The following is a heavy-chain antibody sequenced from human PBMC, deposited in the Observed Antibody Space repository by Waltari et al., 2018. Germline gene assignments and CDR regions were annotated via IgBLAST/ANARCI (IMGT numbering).Heavy chain of an antibody. CDR3: ARGVSITETPWFAY. CDR2: ISSSSSNR. J-gene: IGHJ4*02. Sequence: EVQLVESGGGLVKPGGSVRISCATSGFPFSTCTLNWVRQAPGKGLEWVSSISSSSSNRYYADSVKGRFTISRDNAKNSMYMQLNSLRVEDTAIYYCARGVSITETPWFAYWGQGTLVTVSS. D-gene: IGHD5-12*01. CDR1: GFPFSTCT. V-gene: IGHV3-21*02.